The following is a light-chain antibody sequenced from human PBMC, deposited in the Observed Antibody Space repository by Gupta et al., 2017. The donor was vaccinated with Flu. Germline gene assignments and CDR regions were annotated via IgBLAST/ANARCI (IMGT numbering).Light chain of an antibody. CDR2: GAS. Sequence: DTLSLSPGEGTTLSCRASQSVASSDVAWYQQEPGQAPNRLIDGASGVATGIPDRFSVSGSGTDFTLSISRLEPEDFAVYYCRQYGTAPYTCGQGTKLEIK. J-gene: IGKJ2*01. CDR1: QSVASSD. CDR3: RQYGTAPYT. V-gene: IGKV3-20*01.